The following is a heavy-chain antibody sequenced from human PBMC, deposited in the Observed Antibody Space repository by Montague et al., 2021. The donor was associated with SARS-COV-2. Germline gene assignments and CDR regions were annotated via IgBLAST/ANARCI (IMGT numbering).Heavy chain of an antibody. CDR1: GFTFDDYV. V-gene: IGHV3-43*02. CDR2: ISGDGGKT. J-gene: IGHJ6*02. CDR3: AKGTYFYDSSGYYPESHYSYFDGIDV. D-gene: IGHD3-22*01. Sequence: SLRLSCAASGFTFDDYVMYWVRQPPGKGLEWVSLISGDGGKTYYADSVKGRFTTSRDNGKNSLYLQMNSLGTEDTALYNCAKGTYFYDSSGYYPESHYSYFDGIDVWGQGTTVTVSS.